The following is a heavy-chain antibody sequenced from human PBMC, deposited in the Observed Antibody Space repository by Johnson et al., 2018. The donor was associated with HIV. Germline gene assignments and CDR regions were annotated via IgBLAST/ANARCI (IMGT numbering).Heavy chain of an antibody. D-gene: IGHD6-6*01. CDR1: GFTFSSYG. CDR3: ATGEGLATRIDHAVDS. CDR2: ISYDGSNI. J-gene: IGHJ3*02. Sequence: QVQLVESGGGLVQPGRSLRLSCAASGFTFSSYGMHWVRQAPGKGLEWVAVISYDGSNIYYVDSVKGRFTISRDNSKNTLYLQMNSRRAEDTAVYYCATGEGLATRIDHAVDSWGRGAMGTVSS. V-gene: IGHV3-30*03.